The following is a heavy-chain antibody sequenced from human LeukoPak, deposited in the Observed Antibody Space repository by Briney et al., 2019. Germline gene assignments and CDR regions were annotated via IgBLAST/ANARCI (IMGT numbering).Heavy chain of an antibody. D-gene: IGHD4-23*01. CDR1: GYTFTSYY. Sequence: ASVKVSCKASGYTFTSYYMHWVRQAPGQGLEWMGIINPSGGSTSYAQKFQGRVTMTRDTSTSTVYMELSSLKSDDTAVYYCATEGKLYYGMDVWGQGTTITVSS. CDR3: ATEGKLYYGMDV. CDR2: INPSGGST. J-gene: IGHJ6*02. V-gene: IGHV1-46*01.